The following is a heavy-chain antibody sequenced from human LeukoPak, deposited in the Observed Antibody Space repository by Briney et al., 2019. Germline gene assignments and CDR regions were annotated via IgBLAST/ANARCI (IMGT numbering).Heavy chain of an antibody. CDR3: AKDIGTGGTGWYFDL. CDR1: GFTLDDYV. D-gene: IGHD6-13*01. CDR2: ISWNSVSI. V-gene: IGHV3-9*01. J-gene: IGHJ2*01. Sequence: GGSLRLSCAASGFTLDDYVMHWVRQAPGKGLEWVSGISWNSVSIGYADSVKGRFTISRDNAKNSLYLQMSSLRAEDTALYYCAKDIGTGGTGWYFDLWGRGTLVTVSS.